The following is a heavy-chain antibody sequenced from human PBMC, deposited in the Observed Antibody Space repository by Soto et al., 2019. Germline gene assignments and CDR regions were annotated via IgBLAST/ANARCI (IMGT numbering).Heavy chain of an antibody. V-gene: IGHV3-23*01. D-gene: IGHD3-10*01. CDR3: AKAGKVILVRISVAQ. CDR1: GFTFSTYT. CDR2: VGSRGAGT. Sequence: GGSLRLSCAASGFTFSTYTMTWVRQAPGKGLEWVSSVGSRGAGTYYADSVKGRFTISRDNSKNTLYLQMNSLRAEDTAIYYCAKAGKVILVRISVAQWGQGTLVTVSS. J-gene: IGHJ4*02.